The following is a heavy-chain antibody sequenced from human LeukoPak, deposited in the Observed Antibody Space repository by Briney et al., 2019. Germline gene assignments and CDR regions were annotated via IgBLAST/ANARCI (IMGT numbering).Heavy chain of an antibody. CDR2: ISWNSGSI. CDR3: ARDYYDSSGYYLFDY. Sequence: PGRSLRLSCAASGFTFDDYAMHWVRQAPGKGLEWVSGISWNSGSIGYADSVKGRFTISRDNAKNSLYLQMNSLRAEDTAVYYCARDYYDSSGYYLFDYWGQGTLVTVSS. V-gene: IGHV3-9*01. J-gene: IGHJ4*02. D-gene: IGHD3-22*01. CDR1: GFTFDDYA.